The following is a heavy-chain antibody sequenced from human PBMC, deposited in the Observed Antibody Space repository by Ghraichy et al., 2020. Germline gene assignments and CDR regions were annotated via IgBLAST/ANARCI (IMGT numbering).Heavy chain of an antibody. CDR1: GGSFSGYY. Sequence: SETLSLTCAVYGGSFSGYYWSWIRQPPGKGLEWIGEINHSGSTNYNPSLKSRVTISVDTSKNQFSLKLSSVTAADTAVYYCAGTMVQGVKDHYYYYMDVWGKGTTVTVSS. D-gene: IGHD3-10*01. CDR3: AGTMVQGVKDHYYYYMDV. CDR2: INHSGST. J-gene: IGHJ6*03. V-gene: IGHV4-34*01.